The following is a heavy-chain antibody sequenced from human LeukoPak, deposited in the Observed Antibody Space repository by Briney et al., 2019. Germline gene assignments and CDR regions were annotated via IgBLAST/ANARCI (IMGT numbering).Heavy chain of an antibody. CDR2: IYYGGNT. V-gene: IGHV4-59*01. CDR3: ARLTRRSGNYSDY. D-gene: IGHD1-1*01. J-gene: IGHJ4*02. CDR1: GGSISSYY. Sequence: SETLSLTCTVSGGSISSYYWSWIRQPPGKGLEWIGYIYYGGNTNYNPSLQSRVTISVDTSKSQFSLKLSSVTAADTAVYYCARLTRRSGNYSDYWGQGTLVTVSS.